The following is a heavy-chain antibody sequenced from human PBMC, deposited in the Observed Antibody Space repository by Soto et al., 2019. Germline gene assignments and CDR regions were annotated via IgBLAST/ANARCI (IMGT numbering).Heavy chain of an antibody. CDR3: ARLAAAYFDNWFDP. D-gene: IGHD6-13*01. Sequence: QVQLVQSGAEVKKPGASVKVSCKASGYTFTSYAMHWVRQAPGQRLEWMGWINAGNGNTKYSQKFQGRVTITRDTSASTGYMELSSLRSEDTAVYYCARLAAAYFDNWFDPWGQGTLVTVSS. CDR1: GYTFTSYA. CDR2: INAGNGNT. J-gene: IGHJ5*02. V-gene: IGHV1-3*01.